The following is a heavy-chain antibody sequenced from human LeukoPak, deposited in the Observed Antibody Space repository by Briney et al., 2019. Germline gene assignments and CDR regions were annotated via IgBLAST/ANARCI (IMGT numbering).Heavy chain of an antibody. D-gene: IGHD1-26*01. CDR3: ARRIVGAAYYYMDV. Sequence: ASVKVSCKASGCTFTSYGISWVRQAPGQGLEWMGWISAYNGNTNYAQKLQGRVTMTTDTSTSTAYMELRSLRSDDTAVYYCARRIVGAAYYYMDVWGKGTTVTASS. CDR1: GCTFTSYG. V-gene: IGHV1-18*01. CDR2: ISAYNGNT. J-gene: IGHJ6*03.